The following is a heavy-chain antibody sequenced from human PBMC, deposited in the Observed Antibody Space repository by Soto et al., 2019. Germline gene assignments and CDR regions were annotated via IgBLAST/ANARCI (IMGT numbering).Heavy chain of an antibody. V-gene: IGHV4-34*01. CDR2: INHSGST. CDR3: AREMYYYGAGSHVAYAY. D-gene: IGHD3-10*01. Sequence: SETLSVTCAVYGGSFSGYYWCWIRQPPGKGLEWIGEINHSGSTNYNPSLKSRVTISVDTSKNQFSLKLSSVTAADTAVYYCAREMYYYGAGSHVAYAYRGQGTLVTVA. J-gene: IGHJ4*02. CDR1: GGSFSGYY.